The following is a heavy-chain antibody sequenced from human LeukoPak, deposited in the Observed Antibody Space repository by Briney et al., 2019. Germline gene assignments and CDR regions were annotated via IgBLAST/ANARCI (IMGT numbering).Heavy chain of an antibody. Sequence: GGSLRLSCAASGFTFSSYSMNWVRQAPGKGLEWVSSISSSSSYIYYADSVKGRFTISRDNAKNSLYLQMNSLRAEDTAVYYCARVRLIAAAGTGYYFDYWGQGTLVTVSS. CDR2: ISSSSSYI. D-gene: IGHD6-13*01. CDR3: ARVRLIAAAGTGYYFDY. J-gene: IGHJ4*02. V-gene: IGHV3-21*04. CDR1: GFTFSSYS.